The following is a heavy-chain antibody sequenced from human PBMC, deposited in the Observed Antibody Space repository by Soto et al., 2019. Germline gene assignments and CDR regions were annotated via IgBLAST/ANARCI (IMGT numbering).Heavy chain of an antibody. Sequence: SETLSLTCNMSGDSYSISTYSWSWIRQPPGKAPQWIGFIYQSGVTSYNPSLASRVSISLDRSNNQCSLKLKSVTAADTAVYFCAGMPYTSGLRFDPWGPGTLVTVSS. CDR1: GDSYSISTYS. D-gene: IGHD6-19*01. V-gene: IGHV4-30-2*01. J-gene: IGHJ5*02. CDR2: IYQSGVT. CDR3: AGMPYTSGLRFDP.